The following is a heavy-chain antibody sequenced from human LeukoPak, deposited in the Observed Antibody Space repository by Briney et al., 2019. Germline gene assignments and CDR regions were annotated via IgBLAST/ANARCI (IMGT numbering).Heavy chain of an antibody. D-gene: IGHD1-14*01. J-gene: IGHJ4*02. CDR2: INPGGSSI. CDR3: ARSNQADDY. CDR1: GFTVGNAW. Sequence: GGSLRLSCAASGFTVGNAWMSWVRQGPGKGLEWVARINPGGSSITYADSVKGRFTISRDNAKNTLYLQMDSLRAEDTGVYYCARSNQADDYWGQGTLVTVSS. V-gene: IGHV3-74*01.